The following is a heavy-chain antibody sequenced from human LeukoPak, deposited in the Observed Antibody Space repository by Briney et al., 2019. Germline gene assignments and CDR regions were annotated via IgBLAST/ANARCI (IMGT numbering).Heavy chain of an antibody. V-gene: IGHV3-9*01. J-gene: IGHJ4*02. CDR3: VRDCETYCGGDPPDY. CDR2: ISWNSGSI. CDR1: GFTFDDYA. D-gene: IGHD2-21*02. Sequence: GGSLRLSCAASGFTFDDYAMHWVRQAPGKGLEWVSGISWNSGSIGYADSVKGQFTISRDNAKNSLYLQMNSLRAEDTAVYYCVRDCETYCGGDPPDYWGQGTPVIVSS.